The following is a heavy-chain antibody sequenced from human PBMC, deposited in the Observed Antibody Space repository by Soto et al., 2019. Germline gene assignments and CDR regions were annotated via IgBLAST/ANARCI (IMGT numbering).Heavy chain of an antibody. Sequence: PSETLSLTCTVSGGSISSSSYYWGWIRQPPGKGLEWIGSIYYSGSTYYNKYLKSRVTISVDTSKNQFSLKLSSVTAADTAVYYCARDSRTVTTSNWGQGTLVTVSS. CDR3: ARDSRTVTTSN. D-gene: IGHD4-4*01. V-gene: IGHV4-39*02. CDR1: GGSISSSSYY. CDR2: IYYSGST. J-gene: IGHJ4*02.